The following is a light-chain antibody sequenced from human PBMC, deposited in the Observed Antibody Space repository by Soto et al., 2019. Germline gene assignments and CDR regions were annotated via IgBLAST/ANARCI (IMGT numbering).Light chain of an antibody. CDR1: QSVSSSY. Sequence: EIVLTQSPATLSLSPGERATLSCRASQSVSSSYLAWYQQQPGPAPRLLFYGASSRATGIPDRFSGSGSGTDFTLNISRLEPEDFAVYYCQRRSDWPPSTFAGGNKVDI. J-gene: IGKJ4*01. CDR2: GAS. V-gene: IGKV3D-20*02. CDR3: QRRSDWPPST.